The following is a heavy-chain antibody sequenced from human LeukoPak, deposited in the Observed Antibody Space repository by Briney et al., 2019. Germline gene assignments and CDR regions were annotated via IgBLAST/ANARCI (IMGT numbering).Heavy chain of an antibody. CDR1: GGSISSYY. CDR2: IYYSGST. J-gene: IGHJ1*01. D-gene: IGHD6-13*01. CDR3: AMTTALIAAAGYAEYFQH. V-gene: IGHV4-59*01. Sequence: SETLSLTCTVSGGSISSYYWSWIRQPPGKGLEWIGYIYYSGSTNYNPSLKSRVTISVDTSKNQFSLKLSSVTAADTAVYYCAMTTALIAAAGYAEYFQHWGQGTLVTVSS.